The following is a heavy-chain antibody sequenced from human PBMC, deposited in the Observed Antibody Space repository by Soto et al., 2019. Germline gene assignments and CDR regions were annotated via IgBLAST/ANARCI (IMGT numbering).Heavy chain of an antibody. D-gene: IGHD5-18*01. J-gene: IGHJ5*02. Sequence: QVQLVQSGAEVKKPGASVKVSCKASGYTFTSYGISWVRQAPGQGLEWMGWISAYNGNTNYAQKLQGRVTMTTHTSTSTAYIELRSLSSDDTSVYYCARPADSYGFADCFDPWGEGTLVTVCS. V-gene: IGHV1-18*01. CDR2: ISAYNGNT. CDR3: ARPADSYGFADCFDP. CDR1: GYTFTSYG.